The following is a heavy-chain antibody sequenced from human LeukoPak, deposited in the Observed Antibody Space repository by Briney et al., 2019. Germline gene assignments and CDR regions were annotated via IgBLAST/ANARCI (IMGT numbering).Heavy chain of an antibody. CDR3: AREVLWFGESGSVVDY. CDR2: IYTSGST. CDR1: GGSISSYC. Sequence: SETLSLTCTVSGGSISSYCWSWIRQPAGKGLEWIGRIYTSGSTNYNPSLKSRVTISVDTSKNQFSLKLSSVTAADTAVYYCAREVLWFGESGSVVDYWGQGTLVTVSS. V-gene: IGHV4-4*07. D-gene: IGHD3-10*01. J-gene: IGHJ4*02.